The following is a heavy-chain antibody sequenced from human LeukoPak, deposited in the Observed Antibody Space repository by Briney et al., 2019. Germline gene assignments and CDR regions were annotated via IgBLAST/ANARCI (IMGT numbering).Heavy chain of an antibody. Sequence: SETLSLTCIVSGGSISTSAYYWGWIRQPPGKGLEWIGYIYYSGSTNYNPSLKSRVTISVDTSKNQFSLKLSSVTAADTAVYYCASLRGSGSKTDYWGQGTLVTVSS. CDR3: ASLRGSGSKTDY. V-gene: IGHV4-61*05. CDR2: IYYSGST. D-gene: IGHD3-10*01. CDR1: GGSISTSAYY. J-gene: IGHJ4*02.